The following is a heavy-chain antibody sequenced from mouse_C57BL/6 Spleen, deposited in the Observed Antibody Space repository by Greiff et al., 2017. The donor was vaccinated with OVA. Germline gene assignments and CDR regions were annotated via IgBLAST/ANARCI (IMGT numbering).Heavy chain of an antibody. J-gene: IGHJ4*01. Sequence: DVKLQESGPELVKPGDSVKISCKASGYSFTGYFMNWVMQSHGKSLEWIGRINPYNGDTFYNQKFKGKATLTVDKSSSTAHMELRSLTSEDSAVYYCARNGYYAMDYWGQGTSVTVSS. CDR3: ARNGYYAMDY. CDR2: INPYNGDT. CDR1: GYSFTGYF. V-gene: IGHV1-20*01.